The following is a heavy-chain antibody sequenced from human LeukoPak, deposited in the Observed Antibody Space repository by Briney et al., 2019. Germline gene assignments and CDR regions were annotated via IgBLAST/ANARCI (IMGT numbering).Heavy chain of an antibody. CDR2: INHSGST. V-gene: IGHV4-34*01. CDR1: GGSFSGYY. CDR3: ARGVWFGEPDWYFDL. J-gene: IGHJ2*01. Sequence: SETLSLTCAVYGGSFSGYYWSWIRQPPGKGLEWIGEINHSGSTNYNPSLKSRVTISVDTSKNQSSLKLSSVTAADTAVYYCARGVWFGEPDWYFDLWGRGTLVTVSS. D-gene: IGHD3-10*01.